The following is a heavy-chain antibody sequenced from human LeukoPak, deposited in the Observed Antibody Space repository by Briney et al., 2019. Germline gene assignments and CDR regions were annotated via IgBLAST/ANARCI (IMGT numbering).Heavy chain of an antibody. J-gene: IGHJ4*02. CDR1: GVSISSSSSY. CDR3: ARGQTYYDILTGYYNPYYFDY. V-gene: IGHV4-61*01. CDR2: IYYSGST. Sequence: PSETLSLTCTVSGVSISSSSSYWSWIRQPPGKGLEWIGYIYYSGSTNYNPSLKSRVTISVDTSKNQFSLKLSSVTAADTAVYYCARGQTYYDILTGYYNPYYFDYWGQGTLVTVSS. D-gene: IGHD3-9*01.